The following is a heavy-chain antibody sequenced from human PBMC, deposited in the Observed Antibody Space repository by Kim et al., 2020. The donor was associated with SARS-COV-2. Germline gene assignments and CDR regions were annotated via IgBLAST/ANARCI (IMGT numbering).Heavy chain of an antibody. D-gene: IGHD4-17*01. V-gene: IGHV3-33*06. CDR1: GFTFSSYA. CDR2: IWYDGSNK. J-gene: IGHJ4*02. CDR3: AKDRYGDYRLASDY. Sequence: GGSLRLSCAASGFTFSSYAMHWVRQAPGKGLEWVAVIWYDGSNKYYADSVKGRFTISRDNSKNTLYLQMNSLRAEDTAVYYCAKDRYGDYRLASDYWGQGTLVTVSS.